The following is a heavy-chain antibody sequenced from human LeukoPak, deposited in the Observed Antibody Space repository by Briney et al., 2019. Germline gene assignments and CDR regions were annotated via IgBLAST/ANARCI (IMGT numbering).Heavy chain of an antibody. J-gene: IGHJ4*02. CDR2: ITSSSSYI. CDR1: GFTFSSYS. CDR3: AREGFNFDY. V-gene: IGHV3-21*01. Sequence: GGSLGLPCAAPGFTFSSYSMNWVRQAPGKGLEWVSSITSSSSYIYYADSVKGRFTISRDNAKNSLYLQMNSLRAEDTAMYYCAREGFNFDYWGQGTLVTVSS.